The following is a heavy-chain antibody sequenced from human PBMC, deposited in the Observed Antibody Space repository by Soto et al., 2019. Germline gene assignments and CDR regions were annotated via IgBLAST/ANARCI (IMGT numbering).Heavy chain of an antibody. D-gene: IGHD4-4*01. V-gene: IGHV4-59*08. Sequence: SETLSLTCTVSGGSISTYYWSWIRQPPGKGLEWIGYIYHRGSTKYNPSLKSRVTISVDTSKNQFSLKLSSVTAADTAVYYCARDYSNYIFDYWGQGTLVTVSS. CDR1: GGSISTYY. J-gene: IGHJ4*02. CDR2: IYHRGST. CDR3: ARDYSNYIFDY.